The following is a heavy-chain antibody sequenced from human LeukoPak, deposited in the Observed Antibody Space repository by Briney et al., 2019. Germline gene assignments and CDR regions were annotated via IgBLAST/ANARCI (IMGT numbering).Heavy chain of an antibody. CDR3: ASEWELVRVFI. Sequence: GASVKVSCKASGYSFTSYYMHWVRQAPGQGLEWMGIINPSGGSTSYAQKFQGRVTMTRDMSTSTVYMELSSLRSEDTAVYYCASEWELVRVFIWGQGTLVTVSS. D-gene: IGHD1-26*01. CDR2: INPSGGST. CDR1: GYSFTSYY. J-gene: IGHJ4*02. V-gene: IGHV1-46*01.